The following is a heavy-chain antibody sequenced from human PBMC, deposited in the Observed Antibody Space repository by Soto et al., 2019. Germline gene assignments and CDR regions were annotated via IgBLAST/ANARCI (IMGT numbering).Heavy chain of an antibody. CDR1: GYTFTSYW. V-gene: IGHV5-10-1*01. CDR3: ARVVVPAAIALGGSRYDYYGMDV. Sequence: GQSMKISCKGCGYTFTSYWISWVPQMTGKGLEWMGRFDPSDSYPNYSPDFQGHVTISADKSISTAYLQWSSLKASDTAMDYCARVVVPAAIALGGSRYDYYGMDVWGQGTTVTVSS. J-gene: IGHJ6*02. D-gene: IGHD2-2*01. CDR2: FDPSDSYP.